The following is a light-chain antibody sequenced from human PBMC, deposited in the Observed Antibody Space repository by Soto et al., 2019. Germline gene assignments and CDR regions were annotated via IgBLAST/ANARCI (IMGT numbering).Light chain of an antibody. V-gene: IGKV3-20*01. Sequence: EIVMTQSPATLSVSPRERATLSCRASQSVTSTHLAWYQQKPGQAPRLLIYDASTRATGIPDRFSGSGSGTDFTLTISRLEPEDFAVYCCQQFDGSLWTFGPGTKVDIK. J-gene: IGKJ1*01. CDR2: DAS. CDR3: QQFDGSLWT. CDR1: QSVTSTH.